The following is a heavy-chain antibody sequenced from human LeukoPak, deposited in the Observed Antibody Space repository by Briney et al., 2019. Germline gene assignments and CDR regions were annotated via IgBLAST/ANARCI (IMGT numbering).Heavy chain of an antibody. J-gene: IGHJ5*02. CDR2: INAGNGNT. V-gene: IGHV1-3*01. CDR3: VKATVITNWFDP. Sequence: ASVKVSCKASGYTFTSYAMHWVRQAPGQRLEWMGWINAGNGNTKYSQKFQGRVTITRDTSASTAYMELSSLRSEDTAVYYCVKATVITNWFDPWGQGTLVTVSS. D-gene: IGHD4-17*01. CDR1: GYTFTSYA.